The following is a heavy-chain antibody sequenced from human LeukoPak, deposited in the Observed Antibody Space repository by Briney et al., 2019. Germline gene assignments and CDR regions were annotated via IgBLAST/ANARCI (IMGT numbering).Heavy chain of an antibody. CDR1: GYTFTSYY. D-gene: IGHD6-19*01. V-gene: IGHV1-46*01. Sequence: ASVKVSCKASGYTFTSYYMHWVRQAPGQGLEWMGIINPSGGSTSYAQKFQGRVTMTTDTSTSTAYMELRSLRSDDTAVYYCARDGGWYGFDYWGQGTLVTVSS. CDR3: ARDGGWYGFDY. J-gene: IGHJ4*02. CDR2: INPSGGST.